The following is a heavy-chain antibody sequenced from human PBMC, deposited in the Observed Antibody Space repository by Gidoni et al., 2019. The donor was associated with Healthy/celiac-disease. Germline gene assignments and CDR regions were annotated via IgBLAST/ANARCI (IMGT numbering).Heavy chain of an antibody. V-gene: IGHV4-39*01. CDR2: IYYSGST. J-gene: IGHJ5*02. CDR3: ARLGTLSSSWPPGWFDP. Sequence: QLQLQESGPGLVKPSETLSLTCTVSGGSISSSSYYWGWIRQPPGKGLEWIGSIYYSGSTYYNPSLKSRVTISVDTFKNQFSLKLSSVTAADTAVYYCARLGTLSSSWPPGWFDPWGQGTLVTVSS. CDR1: GGSISSSSYY. D-gene: IGHD6-13*01.